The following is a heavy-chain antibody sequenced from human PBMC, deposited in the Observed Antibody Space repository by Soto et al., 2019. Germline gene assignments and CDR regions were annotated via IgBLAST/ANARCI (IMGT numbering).Heavy chain of an antibody. CDR2: INPNSGGT. J-gene: IGHJ6*02. D-gene: IGHD1-7*01. CDR3: ARGSWYNWNYVLWYYYGMDV. V-gene: IGHV1-2*04. Sequence: ASVKVSCKASGYTFTGYYMHWVRQAPGQGLEWMGWINPNSGGTNYAQKFQGWVTMTRDTSISTAYMELSRLRSDDTAVYYCARGSWYNWNYVLWYYYGMDVWGQGTTVTVSS. CDR1: GYTFTGYY.